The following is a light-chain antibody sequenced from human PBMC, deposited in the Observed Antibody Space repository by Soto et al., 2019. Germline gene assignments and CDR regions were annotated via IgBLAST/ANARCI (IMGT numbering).Light chain of an antibody. CDR1: QSVSSY. V-gene: IGKV3-11*01. CDR2: DAS. CDR3: QQRSNWPPDT. J-gene: IGKJ2*01. Sequence: EIVLTQSPATLSLSPGERATLSCRASQSVSSYLACYQQKPGQAPRLLIYDASNRATGIPARFSGSGSGTDFTLTISSPEPEDFAVYYCQQRSNWPPDTFGHGTKLEIK.